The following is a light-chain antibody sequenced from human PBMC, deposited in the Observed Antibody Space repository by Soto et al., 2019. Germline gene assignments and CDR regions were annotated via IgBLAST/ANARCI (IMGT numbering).Light chain of an antibody. Sequence: QSALTQPASVSGSPGQSITLSCTGTSSDIGGYDYVSWYQRHPGKAPKLIIYDVNSRPSGVSNRFSGSKSGNTASLTISGLQAEDEADYYCTSDASGSSHVVFGGGTKLTVL. CDR1: SSDIGGYDY. CDR3: TSDASGSSHVV. CDR2: DVN. J-gene: IGLJ2*01. V-gene: IGLV2-14*01.